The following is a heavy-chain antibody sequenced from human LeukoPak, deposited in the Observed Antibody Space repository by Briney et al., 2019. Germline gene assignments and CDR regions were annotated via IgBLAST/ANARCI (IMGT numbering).Heavy chain of an antibody. CDR2: FYYSGST. Sequence: PSETLSLTCAVSGGSISSYYWSWIRQPPGQGLEWIGFFYYSGSTNYNPSLKSRVTISVDTSKNHFSLKLSSVTAADTAVYYWARGPSGYSYGYYFDYWGQGTLVTVSS. J-gene: IGHJ4*02. V-gene: IGHV4-59*01. CDR3: ARGPSGYSYGYYFDY. CDR1: GGSISSYY. D-gene: IGHD5-18*01.